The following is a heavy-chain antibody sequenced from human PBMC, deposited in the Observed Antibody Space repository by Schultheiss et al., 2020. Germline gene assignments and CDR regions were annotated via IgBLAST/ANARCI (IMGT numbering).Heavy chain of an antibody. CDR2: IYSGGST. D-gene: IGHD6-13*01. CDR1: GFTFSSYA. Sequence: GGSLRLSCAASGFTFSSYAMSWVRQAPGKGLEWVSVIYSGGSTYYADSVKGRFTISRDNSKNTLYLQMNSLRAEDTAVYYCARLGIAAAADYWGQGTLVTVSS. V-gene: IGHV3-66*02. J-gene: IGHJ4*02. CDR3: ARLGIAAAADY.